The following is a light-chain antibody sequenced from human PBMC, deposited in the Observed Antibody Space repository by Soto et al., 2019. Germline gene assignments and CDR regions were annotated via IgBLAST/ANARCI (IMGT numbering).Light chain of an antibody. CDR3: AVWDDSLNVWV. V-gene: IGLV1-44*01. Sequence: QSVLTQPPSASGTPGQRVTISCSGSSSNIESNTVNWYQQLPGTAPKLLISGNDQRPSGVPDRFSGSKSGTSASLAISGLQSEDEADYYCAVWDDSLNVWVFGGGTKVTVL. CDR2: GND. J-gene: IGLJ3*02. CDR1: SSNIESNT.